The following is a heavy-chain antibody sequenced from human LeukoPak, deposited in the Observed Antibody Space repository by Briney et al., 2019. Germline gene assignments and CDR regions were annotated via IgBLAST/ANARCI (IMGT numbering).Heavy chain of an antibody. Sequence: GGSLRLSCAASGFTFDDYAMHWVRQAPGKGLEWVSGISWNSGSIGYADSVKGRFTISRDNAKNSLYLQMNSLRAEDMALYYCAKGYYDSRGYYLEWGAFDIWGQGTMVTVSS. J-gene: IGHJ3*02. CDR3: AKGYYDSRGYYLEWGAFDI. D-gene: IGHD3-22*01. V-gene: IGHV3-9*03. CDR1: GFTFDDYA. CDR2: ISWNSGSI.